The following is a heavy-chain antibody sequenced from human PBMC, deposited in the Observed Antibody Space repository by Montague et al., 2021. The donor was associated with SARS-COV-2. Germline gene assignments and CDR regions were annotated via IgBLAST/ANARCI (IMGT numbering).Heavy chain of an antibody. CDR2: IYSSGTT. J-gene: IGHJ4*02. CDR1: GDSMSSGRYY. V-gene: IGHV4-61*02. D-gene: IGHD5-24*01. CDR3: ARDHEMASQPGYFDA. Sequence: TLSLTCTVSGDSMSSGRYYWTWIRQPAGKRLEWIGRIYSSGTTNYNPSLKSPVTLLVATSKNQFSLTLNSATAADTAVYFCARDHEMASQPGYFDAWGQGTLVTVSS.